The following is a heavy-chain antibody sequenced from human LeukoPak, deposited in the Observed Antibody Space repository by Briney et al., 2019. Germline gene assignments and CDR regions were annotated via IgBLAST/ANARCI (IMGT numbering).Heavy chain of an antibody. CDR3: ARASSSSPCYFDY. J-gene: IGHJ4*02. V-gene: IGHV4-59*01. Sequence: SETLSLTCTVSGGSISSYYWSWIRQPPGKGVEWIGYIYYSGSTNYNPSLKSRVTIPLDTSKNHFSLKLTSVTAADTAVFYCARASSSSPCYFDYWGQGTLVTVSS. CDR1: GGSISSYY. D-gene: IGHD2-2*01. CDR2: IYYSGST.